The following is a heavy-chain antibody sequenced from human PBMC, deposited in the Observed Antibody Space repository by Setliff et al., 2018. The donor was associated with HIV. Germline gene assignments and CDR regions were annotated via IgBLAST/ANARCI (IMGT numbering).Heavy chain of an antibody. J-gene: IGHJ4*02. CDR2: INAGNGNT. D-gene: IGHD3-10*01. CDR1: GYTFTNYA. Sequence: ASVKVSCKASGYTFTNYAIHWVRKAPGQGLEWMGRINAGNGNTESSKKFQGRVTITRGTSATTAYMELSSLTPEDTAIYFCARALSYGSGTYSAAGFWGQGTLVTVSS. V-gene: IGHV1-3*01. CDR3: ARALSYGSGTYSAAGF.